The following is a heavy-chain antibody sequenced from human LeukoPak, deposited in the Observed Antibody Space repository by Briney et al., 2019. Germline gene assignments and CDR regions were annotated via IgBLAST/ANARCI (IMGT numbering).Heavy chain of an antibody. CDR1: GFTFSSYA. Sequence: GGSLRLSCAASGFTFSSYAMSWVRQGPGKGLGWVSAISGSGGSTSYADSAKGRFTISRDNSKSTLYLQKNRLRAEDTAVYYCAKDLEWESGAFDSWGQETMLSVSS. D-gene: IGHD1-26*01. V-gene: IGHV3-23*01. CDR2: ISGSGGST. CDR3: AKDLEWESGAFDS. J-gene: IGHJ3*02.